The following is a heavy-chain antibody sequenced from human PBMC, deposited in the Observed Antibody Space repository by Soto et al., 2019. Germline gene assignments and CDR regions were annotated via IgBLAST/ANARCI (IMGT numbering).Heavy chain of an antibody. V-gene: IGHV3-7*01. CDR2: INQDGSEK. CDR3: ANKGVDTTMVDY. D-gene: IGHD5-18*01. CDR1: GFTYNMYW. Sequence: PGGSLRLSCAASGFTYNMYWMSWVRQAPGKGLEWVANINQDGSEKYYVDSVKGRFSISRDNAKKSLYLQMNSLRAEDTAVYYCANKGVDTTMVDYWGQGTLVTVSS. J-gene: IGHJ4*02.